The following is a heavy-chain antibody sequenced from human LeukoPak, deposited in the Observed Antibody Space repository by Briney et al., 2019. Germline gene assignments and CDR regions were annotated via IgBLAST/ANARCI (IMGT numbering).Heavy chain of an antibody. J-gene: IGHJ5*02. CDR1: GGSFSGYY. Sequence: SETLPLTCAVYGGSFSGYYWNWIRQSPGMGLEWIGEINHSGSTNYNPSLKSRVTISVDTSKNQLSLKLSSVTAADTAVYYCARGRTWNYSWFDPWGQGTLVTVSS. D-gene: IGHD1-7*01. CDR3: ARGRTWNYSWFDP. CDR2: INHSGST. V-gene: IGHV4-34*01.